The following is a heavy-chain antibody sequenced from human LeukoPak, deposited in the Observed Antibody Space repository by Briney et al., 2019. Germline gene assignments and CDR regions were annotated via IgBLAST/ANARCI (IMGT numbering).Heavy chain of an antibody. D-gene: IGHD6-19*01. CDR1: GFTFSSYG. CDR2: IRYDGSNK. J-gene: IGHJ4*02. Sequence: PGGSLRLSCAASGFTFSSYGMHWVRQAPGKGLEWVAFIRYDGSNKYYADSAKGRFTISRDNSKNTLYLQMNSLRAEDTAVYYCAKGSFDYWGQGTLVTVSS. V-gene: IGHV3-30*02. CDR3: AKGSFDY.